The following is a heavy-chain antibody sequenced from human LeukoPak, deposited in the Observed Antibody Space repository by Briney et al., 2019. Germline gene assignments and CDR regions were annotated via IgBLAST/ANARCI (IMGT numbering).Heavy chain of an antibody. CDR1: GFRFTSYW. Sequence: GGALQISCKGSGFRFTSYWIGWVRQLPGEGLEGMGNIYPGDSNTRYSPSFQGQVTISADKSISTTYLQWSSLKASDTAMYYCARHVVPYCTITSCDTSWFDPGGQGTLVTVSS. CDR2: IYPGDSNT. D-gene: IGHD2-2*02. J-gene: IGHJ5*02. V-gene: IGHV5-51*01. CDR3: ARHVVPYCTITSCDTSWFDP.